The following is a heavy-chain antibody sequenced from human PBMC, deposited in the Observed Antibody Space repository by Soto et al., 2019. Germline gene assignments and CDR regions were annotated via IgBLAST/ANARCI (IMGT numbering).Heavy chain of an antibody. Sequence: GGSLRLSCAASGFTFNNYAMSWVRQAPGKGLEWVSDISSGGGNIHYADSVRGRFTISRDNAKNTLSLQMNSLRDEDTAVYYCALGGFSGFGHWGQGALVTVSS. CDR1: GFTFNNYA. CDR2: ISSGGGNI. D-gene: IGHD5-12*01. J-gene: IGHJ4*02. CDR3: ALGGFSGFGH. V-gene: IGHV3-23*01.